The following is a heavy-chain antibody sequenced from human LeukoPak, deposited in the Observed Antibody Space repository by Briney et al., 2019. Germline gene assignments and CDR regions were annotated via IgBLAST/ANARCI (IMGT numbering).Heavy chain of an antibody. Sequence: PSETLSLTCAVYGGSFSGYYWSWIRQPPGKGLEWIGEINHSGSTNYNPSLKSRVTISVDTSKNQFSLKLSSVTAADTAVYYCAGGYYYYYYMDDWGKGTTVTVSS. CDR1: GGSFSGYY. J-gene: IGHJ6*03. CDR2: INHSGST. V-gene: IGHV4-34*01. CDR3: AGGYYYYYYMDD.